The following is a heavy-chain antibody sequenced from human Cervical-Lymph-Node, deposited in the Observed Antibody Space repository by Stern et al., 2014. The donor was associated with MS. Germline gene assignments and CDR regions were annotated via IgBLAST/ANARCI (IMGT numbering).Heavy chain of an antibody. CDR2: MSWNSGEI. D-gene: IGHD2-21*01. CDR3: AKIAATNSYYAMDV. Sequence: EVQLVESGGGLVQPGGSLRLSCAASGFIFDYYAMHWVRQAPGKGLEWVSGMSWNSGEIDYADSVKGRFTIFRDNAKNSLYLEMKSLRPEDTAFYYCAKIAATNSYYAMDVWGQGTTVTVSS. CDR1: GFIFDYYA. J-gene: IGHJ6*02. V-gene: IGHV3-9*01.